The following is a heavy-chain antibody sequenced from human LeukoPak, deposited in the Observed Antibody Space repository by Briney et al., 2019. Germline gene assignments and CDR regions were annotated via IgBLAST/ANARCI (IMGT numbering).Heavy chain of an antibody. J-gene: IGHJ4*02. D-gene: IGHD2-15*01. CDR1: GFTFSNYG. CDR2: ISGTGGST. CDR3: ARDVGRSQDY. V-gene: IGHV3-23*01. Sequence: AGGSLRLSCAASGFTFSNYGMSWVRQAPGKGLEWISGISGTGGSTYYADSVKGRFTISRDNSKNTLYLQMNSLRAEDTAVYYCARDVGRSQDYWGQGILVTVSS.